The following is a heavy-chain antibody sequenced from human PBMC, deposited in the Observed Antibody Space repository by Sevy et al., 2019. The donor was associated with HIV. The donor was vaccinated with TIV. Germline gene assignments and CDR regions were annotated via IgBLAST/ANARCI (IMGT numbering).Heavy chain of an antibody. J-gene: IGHJ4*02. CDR3: AREFYYDVTGYVRGYFDY. Sequence: GESLKISCAASGFTFGSYAMSWVRQAPGKGLEWVSAISGSGGITDYADSVKGRFTFSRDDSKNTLYLQMNSLRAEDTVVYYCAREFYYDVTGYVRGYFDYWGQGTLVTVSS. D-gene: IGHD3-22*01. CDR1: GFTFGSYA. V-gene: IGHV3-23*01. CDR2: ISGSGGIT.